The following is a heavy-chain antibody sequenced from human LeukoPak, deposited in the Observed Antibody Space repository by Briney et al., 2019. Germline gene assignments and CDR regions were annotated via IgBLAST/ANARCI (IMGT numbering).Heavy chain of an antibody. CDR3: ARVNDCSTSRCDTSWFDP. J-gene: IGHJ5*02. CDR2: ISYIGST. CDR1: DASISGHY. Sequence: SETLSLTCTVSDASISGHYLTWIRQPPGKGLEWIGYISYIGSTNYNPSLKSRVTISVDTPKNQFSLKLRSVTAADTGVYFCARVNDCSTSRCDTSWFDPWGQGTLVTVSS. V-gene: IGHV4-59*11. D-gene: IGHD2-2*02.